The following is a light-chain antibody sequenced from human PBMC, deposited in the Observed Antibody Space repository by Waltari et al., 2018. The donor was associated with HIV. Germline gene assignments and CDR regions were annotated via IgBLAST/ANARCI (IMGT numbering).Light chain of an antibody. V-gene: IGLV3-21*04. CDR2: DDS. CDR3: QVWDSSSDHWV. CDR1: NIERKS. Sequence: SYVLTQPPSVSVAPGKTARITCGGNNIERKSVRWYQQKPGQAPVLVIYDDSDRPSGVPDRSSGSKSGDSATLTISRVEAGDEADYYCQVWDSSSDHWVFGGGTKLTVL. J-gene: IGLJ3*02.